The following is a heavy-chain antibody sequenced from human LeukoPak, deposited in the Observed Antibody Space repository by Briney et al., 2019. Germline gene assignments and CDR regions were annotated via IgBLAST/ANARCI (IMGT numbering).Heavy chain of an antibody. CDR1: GFTFSSYW. V-gene: IGHV3-74*01. CDR2: INSDGSST. J-gene: IGHJ4*02. D-gene: IGHD3-22*01. CDR3: ARDRTVYYYDSRGYSH. Sequence: PGGSLRLSCAASGFTFSSYWMHWVRQAPGKGLVWVSRINSDGSSTSYADSVKGRFTISRDNAKNTLYLQMNSLRAEDTAVYYCARDRTVYYYDSRGYSHWGQGTLVTVSS.